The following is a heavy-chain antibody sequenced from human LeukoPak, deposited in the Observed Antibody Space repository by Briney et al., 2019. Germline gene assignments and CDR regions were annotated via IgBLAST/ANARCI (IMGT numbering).Heavy chain of an antibody. V-gene: IGHV3-48*01. D-gene: IGHD3-3*01. J-gene: IGHJ4*02. CDR2: ISSSSSTI. CDR1: GFTFSSYS. Sequence: GGSLRLSCAASGFTFSSYSMNWVRQAPGKGLEWVSYISSSSSTIYYADSVKGRFTISRDNAKNSLYLQMNSLRAEDTAVYYCARAWDYDFWSGPADYWGQGTLVTVSS. CDR3: ARAWDYDFWSGPADY.